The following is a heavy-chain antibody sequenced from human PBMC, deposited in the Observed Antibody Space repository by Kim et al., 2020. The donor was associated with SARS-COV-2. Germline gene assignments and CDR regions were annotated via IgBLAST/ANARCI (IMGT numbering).Heavy chain of an antibody. Sequence: SETLSLTCTVSGGSISSYYWSWIRQPPGKGLEWIGYIYYSGSTNYNPSLKSRVTISVDTSKNQFSLKLSSVTAADTAVYYCARSVYCSSTSCYGWFDPWGQGTLVTVSS. CDR1: GGSISSYY. J-gene: IGHJ5*02. CDR3: ARSVYCSSTSCYGWFDP. D-gene: IGHD2-2*01. CDR2: IYYSGST. V-gene: IGHV4-59*13.